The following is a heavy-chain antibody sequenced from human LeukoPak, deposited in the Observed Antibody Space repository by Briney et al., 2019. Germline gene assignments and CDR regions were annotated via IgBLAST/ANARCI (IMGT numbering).Heavy chain of an antibody. V-gene: IGHV4-59*08. CDR1: GESFSGYY. Sequence: PSETLSLTCAVYGESFSGYYWSWIRQPPGKGLEWIGYIYYSGSTNYNPSLKSRVTISVDTSKNQFSLKLSSVTAADTAVYYCARALKGSGSLNWFDPWGQGTLVTVSS. J-gene: IGHJ5*02. D-gene: IGHD6-19*01. CDR2: IYYSGST. CDR3: ARALKGSGSLNWFDP.